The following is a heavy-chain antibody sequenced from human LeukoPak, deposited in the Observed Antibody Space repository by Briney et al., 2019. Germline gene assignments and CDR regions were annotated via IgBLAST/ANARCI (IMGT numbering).Heavy chain of an antibody. CDR1: GGSFSGYY. J-gene: IGHJ4*02. D-gene: IGHD2-2*01. V-gene: IGHV4-34*01. CDR2: INHSGST. Sequence: PSETLSLTCAVYGGSFSGYYWSWIRQPPGKGLEWIGEINHSGSTNYNPSLKSRVTISVDTSKNQFSLELSSVTAADTAVYYCARGSVVVVPAARIFDYWGQGTLVTVSS. CDR3: ARGSVVVVPAARIFDY.